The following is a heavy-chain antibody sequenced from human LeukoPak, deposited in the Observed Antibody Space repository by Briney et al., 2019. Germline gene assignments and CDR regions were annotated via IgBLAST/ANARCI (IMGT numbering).Heavy chain of an antibody. J-gene: IGHJ4*02. CDR3: ARKGGSGWYGNYFDY. CDR2: IYSGGST. D-gene: IGHD6-19*01. V-gene: IGHV3-66*01. CDR1: GFTVSSNY. Sequence: GGSLRLSCAASGFTVSSNYMSWVRQAPGKGLEWVSVIYSGGSTYYADSVKGRFAISRDNSKNTLYLQMNSLRAEDTAVYYCARKGGSGWYGNYFDYWGQGTLVAVSS.